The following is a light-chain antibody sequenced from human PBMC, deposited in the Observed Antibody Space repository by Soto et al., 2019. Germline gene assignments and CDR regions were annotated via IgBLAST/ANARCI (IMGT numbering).Light chain of an antibody. Sequence: HSPSLQSSSPCLRATLSCRATKSGGSTYLAWYQQKPGQAPRLLIYGASSRATGIPDRLSGSGSGTDFTLTISSLEPEDFAVYYCQQDGSSLTWTFGQGTKVDIK. CDR1: KSGGSTY. CDR2: GAS. J-gene: IGKJ1*01. CDR3: QQDGSSLTWT. V-gene: IGKV3-20*01.